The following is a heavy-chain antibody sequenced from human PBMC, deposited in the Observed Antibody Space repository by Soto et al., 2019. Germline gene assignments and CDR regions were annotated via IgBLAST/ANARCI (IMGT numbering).Heavy chain of an antibody. CDR3: ARHPAGSHFDY. Sequence: SETLSLTCTVSGGSISSSSYYWGWIRQPPGKGLEWIGSIYDSGSTYYNPSLKSLVTISVDTSKNQFSLKLSSVTAADTAVYYCARHPAGSHFDYWGQGTLVTVSS. V-gene: IGHV4-39*01. J-gene: IGHJ4*02. CDR1: GGSISSSSYY. CDR2: IYDSGST. D-gene: IGHD6-19*01.